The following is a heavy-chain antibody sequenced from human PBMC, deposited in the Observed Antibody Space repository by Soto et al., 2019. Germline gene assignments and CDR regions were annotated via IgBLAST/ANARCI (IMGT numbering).Heavy chain of an antibody. D-gene: IGHD2-2*01. J-gene: IGHJ6*03. Sequence: GGSLRLSCAASGVTVSSNYMSWVRQAPGKGLEWVSVIYSGGSTYYADSVKGRFTISRDNSKNTLYLQMNSLRAEDTAVYYGARDLVSSSYHYYYMDVWGKGTPVTVSS. CDR3: ARDLVSSSYHYYYMDV. CDR2: IYSGGST. CDR1: GVTVSSNY. V-gene: IGHV3-53*01.